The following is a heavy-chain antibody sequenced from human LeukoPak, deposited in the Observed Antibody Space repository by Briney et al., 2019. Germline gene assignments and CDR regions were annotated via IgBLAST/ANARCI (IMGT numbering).Heavy chain of an antibody. D-gene: IGHD6-6*01. J-gene: IGHJ5*02. CDR2: IYYSGSN. Sequence: SETLSLTCTVSGGSISSYYWSWIRQPPGKGLEWIGYIYYSGSNNYNPSLKSRVTISVDTSNNQFSLKLSSVTAADTAVYYCEKLHLSSSPGPFDPWGQGTLVTVSS. CDR1: GGSISSYY. CDR3: EKLHLSSSPGPFDP. V-gene: IGHV4-59*01.